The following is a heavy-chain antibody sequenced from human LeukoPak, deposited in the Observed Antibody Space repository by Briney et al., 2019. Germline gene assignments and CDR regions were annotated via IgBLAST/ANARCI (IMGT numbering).Heavy chain of an antibody. CDR2: INPNDGST. J-gene: IGHJ4*02. D-gene: IGHD6-13*01. CDR1: GYTFTTYW. Sequence: ASVTVSFTASGYTFTTYWIQWVRQAPGQGLEWVALINPNDGSTTYANKFQGRVTMTRDTSTSTVYMDLSRLTSEDTAVYYCVRAPRDSSTMLDYWGQGTLVNVSS. V-gene: IGHV1-46*01. CDR3: VRAPRDSSTMLDY.